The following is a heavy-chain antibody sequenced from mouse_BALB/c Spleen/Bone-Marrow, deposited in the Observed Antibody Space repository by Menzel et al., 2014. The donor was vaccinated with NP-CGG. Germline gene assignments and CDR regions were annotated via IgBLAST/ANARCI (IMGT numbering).Heavy chain of an antibody. D-gene: IGHD1-1*01. V-gene: IGHV1S135*01. CDR1: GYAFXSYN. J-gene: IGHJ4*01. Sequence: LVESGPELVKPGASVKVSCKASGYAFXSYNMYWVKQSHGKSLEWIGYIDPYSGGTSYNQKFKGKATLTVDKSSSTAYMHLNSLTSEDSAVYYCARRVYYDYYAMDYWGQGTSVTVSS. CDR3: ARRVYYDYYAMDY. CDR2: IDPYSGGT.